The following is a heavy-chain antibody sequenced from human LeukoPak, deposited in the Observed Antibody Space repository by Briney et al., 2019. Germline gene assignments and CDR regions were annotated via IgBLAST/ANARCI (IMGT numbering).Heavy chain of an antibody. CDR3: AREPSYGNVDY. J-gene: IGHJ4*02. V-gene: IGHV3-7*01. Sequence: GGSLRLSCAASGFTFSSYWMSWVRQAPGKGLEWVANIKRDGSEKYYVDSVKGRFTISRDNAKNSLYLQMNSLRAEDTAVYYCAREPSYGNVDYWGQGTLVTVSS. D-gene: IGHD1-1*01. CDR1: GFTFSSYW. CDR2: IKRDGSEK.